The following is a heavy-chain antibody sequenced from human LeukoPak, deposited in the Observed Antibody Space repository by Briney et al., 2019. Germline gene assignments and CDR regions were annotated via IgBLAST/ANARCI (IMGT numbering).Heavy chain of an antibody. CDR1: GGSISSYY. D-gene: IGHD4-17*01. V-gene: IGHV4-59*01. CDR3: ARVKGVDYEFDY. J-gene: IGHJ4*02. Sequence: SETLSLTCTVSGGSISSYYWSWIRQPPGKGLECIGYIYYSGSTTYNPPLKSRVTISVDTSKNQFSLRLSAVTAADTALYYCARVKGVDYEFDYWGQGTLVTVSS. CDR2: IYYSGST.